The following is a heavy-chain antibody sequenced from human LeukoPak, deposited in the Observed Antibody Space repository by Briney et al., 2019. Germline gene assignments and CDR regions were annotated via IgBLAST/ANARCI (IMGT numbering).Heavy chain of an antibody. CDR2: ISAYNGNT. D-gene: IGHD3-10*01. Sequence: ASVKVSCKASGYTFTGYYMHWVRQAPGQGLEWMGWISAYNGNTNYAQKLQGRVTMTTDTSTSTAYMDLRSLRSDDTAVYYCARTAYGSGIYYYYYGMDVWGQGTTVTVSS. CDR1: GYTFTGYY. J-gene: IGHJ6*02. CDR3: ARTAYGSGIYYYYYGMDV. V-gene: IGHV1-18*04.